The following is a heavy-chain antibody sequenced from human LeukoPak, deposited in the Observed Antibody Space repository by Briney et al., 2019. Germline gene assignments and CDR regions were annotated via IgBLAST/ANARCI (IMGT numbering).Heavy chain of an antibody. V-gene: IGHV3-9*01. Sequence: GRSLRLSCVVSGFKFDDYAMHWVRQAPGRGLEWVSSINWNSGSIGYGDSVKGRSTISRDNAKNSLYLQMNSLRVEDTAVYYCARVIGFTMIVVDTWYFDLWGRGTLVTVSS. D-gene: IGHD3-22*01. CDR3: ARVIGFTMIVVDTWYFDL. CDR2: INWNSGSI. J-gene: IGHJ2*01. CDR1: GFKFDDYA.